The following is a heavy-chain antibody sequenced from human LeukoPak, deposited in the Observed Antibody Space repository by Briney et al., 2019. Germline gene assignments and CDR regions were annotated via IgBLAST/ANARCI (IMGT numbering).Heavy chain of an antibody. Sequence: ASVKVSCKASGYTFTRFSMNWVRQAPGQRLEWMGWINAGNGNTEYSQKFQGRVTFTRDTSASTAYMELSSLRSEDTALYYCARFSDDSYYYFGMDVWGQGTTVTVSS. CDR2: INAGNGNT. V-gene: IGHV1-3*01. J-gene: IGHJ6*02. CDR3: ARFSDDSYYYFGMDV. CDR1: GYTFTRFS.